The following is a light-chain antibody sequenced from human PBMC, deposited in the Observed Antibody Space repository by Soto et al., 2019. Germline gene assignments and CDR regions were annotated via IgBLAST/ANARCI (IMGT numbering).Light chain of an antibody. CDR3: GTWDTSLSAVV. CDR1: SSNIGNNY. CDR2: DNN. V-gene: IGLV1-51*01. Sequence: QSVLTQPPSVSAAPGQKVTMSSSGSSSNIGNNYVSWYQQLPGTAPKLLIYDNNKRPSGIPDRFSGSKSGTSATLGITGLQTGDEADYYCGTWDTSLSAVVFGGGTKLTVL. J-gene: IGLJ2*01.